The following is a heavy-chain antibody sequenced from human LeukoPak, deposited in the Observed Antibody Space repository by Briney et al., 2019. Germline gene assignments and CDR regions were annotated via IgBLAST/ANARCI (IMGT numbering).Heavy chain of an antibody. CDR3: AKDLLFDYYYMDV. J-gene: IGHJ6*03. V-gene: IGHV3-30*02. CDR1: GFTFSSYG. CDR2: IRYDGSNK. Sequence: HPGGSLRLXCAASGFTFSSYGMHWVRQAPGKGLEWVAFIRYDGSNKYYADSVKGRFTISRDNSKNTLYLQMNSLRAEDTAVYYCAKDLLFDYYYMDVWGKGTTVTVSS. D-gene: IGHD2-21*02.